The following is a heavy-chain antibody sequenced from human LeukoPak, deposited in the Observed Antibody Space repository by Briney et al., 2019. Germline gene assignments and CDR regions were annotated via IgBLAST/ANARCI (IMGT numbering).Heavy chain of an antibody. D-gene: IGHD3-22*01. CDR2: ISWNSGSI. CDR3: AKDVTRGYYYDSSGPAFDI. J-gene: IGHJ3*02. Sequence: GRSLRLSCAASGFTFDDYAMHWVRQAPGKGLEGVSGISWNSGSIVYADSVKGRFTISRDNAKNSLYLQMNSLRAEDMALYYCAKDVTRGYYYDSSGPAFDIWGQGTMVTVSS. V-gene: IGHV3-9*03. CDR1: GFTFDDYA.